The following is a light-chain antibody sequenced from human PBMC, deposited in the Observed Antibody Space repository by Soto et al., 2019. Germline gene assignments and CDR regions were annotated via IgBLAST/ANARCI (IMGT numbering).Light chain of an antibody. CDR1: QSVSSNY. CDR2: GAS. J-gene: IGKJ1*01. Sequence: EIVLIQSPATLSLSPGERATLSCRASQSVSSNYLAWYQQKPGQAPRLLIYGASSRATGIPDRFSGSGSGTDFTLTIRRLEPEDFAVYYCQQYGSSYPWTFGQGTKVDIK. CDR3: QQYGSSYPWT. V-gene: IGKV3-20*01.